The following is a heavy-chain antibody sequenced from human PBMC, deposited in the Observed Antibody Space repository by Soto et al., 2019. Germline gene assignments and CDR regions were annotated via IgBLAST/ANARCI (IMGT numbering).Heavy chain of an antibody. CDR2: IYYSGST. J-gene: IGHJ3*02. CDR1: GGSISSYY. CDR3: ARQGTNYAFDI. D-gene: IGHD1-7*01. V-gene: IGHV4-59*08. Sequence: QVQLQESGPGLVKPSETLSLTCTVSGGSISSYYWSWIRQPPGKGLEWIGYIYYSGSTNYNPSLKSRVTLSVDTSKNQFSLKLSSVTAADTAVYYCARQGTNYAFDIWGQGTMVTVSS.